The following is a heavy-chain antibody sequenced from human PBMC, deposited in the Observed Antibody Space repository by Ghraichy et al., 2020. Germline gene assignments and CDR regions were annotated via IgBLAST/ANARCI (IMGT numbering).Heavy chain of an antibody. CDR1: GITFSNVW. V-gene: IGHV3-15*05. D-gene: IGHD1-14*01. CDR2: IKTTGTT. CDR3: TTYNQKDAFDF. Sequence: LSLTRAAPGITFSNVWMSWVRQAPGKGLEWVGRIKTTGTTDYAAPVKGRFTISRDDSKKMLYLQMNSLKTEDTAAYYCTTYNQKDAFDFWGHGTVVTVSP. J-gene: IGHJ3*01.